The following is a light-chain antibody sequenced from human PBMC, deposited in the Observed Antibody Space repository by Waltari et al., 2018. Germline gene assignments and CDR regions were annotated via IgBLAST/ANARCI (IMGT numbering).Light chain of an antibody. CDR3: CSYTSTSTYV. CDR1: ISDIGRYNF. Sequence: QSALTQPASVSGSPGQSIAIPCPGSISDIGRYNFFSWYQHPPGTAPKLIIYEVSKRPSGVSLRFSGSKSGSTASLTISGLQAEDETTYYCCSYTSTSTYVFGNGTKVAVL. V-gene: IGLV2-14*01. J-gene: IGLJ1*01. CDR2: EVS.